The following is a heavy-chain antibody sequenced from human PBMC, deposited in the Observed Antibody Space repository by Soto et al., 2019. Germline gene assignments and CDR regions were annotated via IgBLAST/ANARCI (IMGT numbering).Heavy chain of an antibody. CDR3: AKGYYDFWSARSAGMDV. CDR2: ISWNSGSI. D-gene: IGHD3-3*01. CDR1: GFTFDDYA. V-gene: IGHV3-9*01. Sequence: GGSLRLSCAASGFTFDDYAMHWVRQAPGKGLEWVSGISWNSGSIGYADSVKGRFTISRDNAKNSLYLQMNSLRAEDTALYYCAKGYYDFWSARSAGMDVWGQGTTVTVSS. J-gene: IGHJ6*02.